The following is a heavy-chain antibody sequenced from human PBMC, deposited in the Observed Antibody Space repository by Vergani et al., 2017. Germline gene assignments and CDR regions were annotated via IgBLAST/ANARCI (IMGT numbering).Heavy chain of an antibody. J-gene: IGHJ3*02. D-gene: IGHD3-16*01. V-gene: IGHV1-69*02. CDR2: IIPILGIA. CDR3: ARRGRWGRYEGFEI. Sequence: QVQLVQSGAEVKKPGSSVKVSCKASGGTFSSYTISWVRQAPGQGLEWMGRIIPILGIANYAQKFQGRVTIAGDKSTSTAYMELSSLRSEDTAVYYWARRGRWGRYEGFEIGGQGTRVTVAS. CDR1: GGTFSSYT.